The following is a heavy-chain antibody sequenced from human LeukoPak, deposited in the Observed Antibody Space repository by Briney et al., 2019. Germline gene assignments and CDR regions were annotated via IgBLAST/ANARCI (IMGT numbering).Heavy chain of an antibody. D-gene: IGHD2-2*01. CDR2: IYYSGST. CDR1: GGSISSYY. V-gene: IGHV4-59*01. J-gene: IGHJ6*02. Sequence: SETLSLTCTVSGGSISSYYWSWIRQPPGKGLEWIGYIYYSGSTNYNPSLKSRVTISVDTSKNQISLKLSSVTAADTAVYYCARDRSYYSSTSSNYYYYGVDVWGQGTTVAVSS. CDR3: ARDRSYYSSTSSNYYYYGVDV.